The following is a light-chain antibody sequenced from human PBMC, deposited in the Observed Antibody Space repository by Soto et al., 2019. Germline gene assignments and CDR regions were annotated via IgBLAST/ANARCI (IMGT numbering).Light chain of an antibody. V-gene: IGKV3-11*01. CDR2: DAS. CDR1: QSVSGY. Sequence: EIVLTQSPDTLSLSPGERATLSCRASQSVSGYLGWYQQKPGQAPRLLIYDASNRAYGVPARFRGSGSGTNFTPTIASLEPEDFAVYYCQQRSNWPYLTFSGGTRV. CDR3: QQRSNWPYLT. J-gene: IGKJ4*01.